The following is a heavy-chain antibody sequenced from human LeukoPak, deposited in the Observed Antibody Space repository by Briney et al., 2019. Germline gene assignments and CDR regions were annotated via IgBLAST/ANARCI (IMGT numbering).Heavy chain of an antibody. CDR3: ARDTGHIAVAGSPHEY. D-gene: IGHD6-19*01. Sequence: GGSLRLSCAASGFTVSSNYLSWVRQAPGKGLEWVSLIYSDGSTYYADSVRGRFTISRDNSKNTVYLQMNSLRAEDTAVYYCARDTGHIAVAGSPHEYWGQGTLVTVSS. CDR2: IYSDGST. V-gene: IGHV3-66*01. J-gene: IGHJ4*02. CDR1: GFTVSSNY.